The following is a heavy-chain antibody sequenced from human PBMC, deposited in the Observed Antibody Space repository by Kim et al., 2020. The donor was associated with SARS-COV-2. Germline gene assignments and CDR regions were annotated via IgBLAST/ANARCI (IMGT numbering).Heavy chain of an antibody. Sequence: ASVKVSCKVSGYTLTELSMHWVRQAPGKGLEWMGGFDPEDGETIYAQKFQGRVTMTEDTSTDTAYMELSSLRSEDTAVYYCATAPPIAVAGSYYYYYGMDVWGQATTVTVSS. CDR2: FDPEDGET. D-gene: IGHD6-19*01. CDR3: ATAPPIAVAGSYYYYYGMDV. V-gene: IGHV1-24*01. J-gene: IGHJ6*02. CDR1: GYTLTELS.